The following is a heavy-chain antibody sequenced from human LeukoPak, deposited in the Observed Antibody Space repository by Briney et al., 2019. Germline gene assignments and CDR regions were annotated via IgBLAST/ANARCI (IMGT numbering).Heavy chain of an antibody. V-gene: IGHV1-24*01. D-gene: IGHD6-19*01. J-gene: IGHJ6*03. CDR1: GYTLTELS. Sequence: ASVKVSCKVSGYTLTELSMHWVRQAPGKGLEWMGGFDPEDGETIYAQKFQGRVTMTEDTSTSTAYMELRSLRSDDTAVYYCARVEAVAGYYYYYMDVWGKGTTVTVSS. CDR2: FDPEDGET. CDR3: ARVEAVAGYYYYYMDV.